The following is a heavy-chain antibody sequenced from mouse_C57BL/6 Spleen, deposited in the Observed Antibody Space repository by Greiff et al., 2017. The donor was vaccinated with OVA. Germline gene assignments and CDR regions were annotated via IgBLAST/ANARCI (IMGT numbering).Heavy chain of an antibody. CDR1: GYTFTSYW. D-gene: IGHD1-1*01. V-gene: IGHV1-64*01. J-gene: IGHJ4*01. Sequence: QVQLQQPGAELVKPGASVKLSCKASGYTFTSYWMHWVKQRPGQGLEWIGMIHPNSGSTNYNEKFKSKATLTVDKSSSTAYMQLSSLTSEDSAVYYCAREGYYGSRHYYAMDYWGQGTSVTVSS. CDR2: IHPNSGST. CDR3: AREGYYGSRHYYAMDY.